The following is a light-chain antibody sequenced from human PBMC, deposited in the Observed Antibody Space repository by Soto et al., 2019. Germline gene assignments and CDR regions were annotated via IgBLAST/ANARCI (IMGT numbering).Light chain of an antibody. CDR1: QSVINNY. V-gene: IGKV3-20*01. CDR2: DAS. J-gene: IGKJ1*01. CDR3: QQYVTSSWT. Sequence: IVLTQSPGTLSFSPVERATLSFRASQSVINNYLAWYQQKAGQAPRLLIYDASTRATGIPDRFSGSGSGTDFTLTISRLEAEDFAVYYCQQYVTSSWTFGQGTKVDIK.